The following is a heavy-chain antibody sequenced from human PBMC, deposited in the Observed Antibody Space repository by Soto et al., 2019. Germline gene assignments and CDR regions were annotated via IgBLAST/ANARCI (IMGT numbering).Heavy chain of an antibody. CDR3: ARSSYYDFWSGWHWFDP. CDR1: LLAKTSNS. CDR2: ISAYNGNT. J-gene: IGHJ5*02. D-gene: IGHD3-3*01. V-gene: IGHV1-18*01. Sequence: VSVNVSSKDSLLAKTSNSRRWLRHAKRKGLEWMGWISAYNGNTNYAQKLQGRVTMTTDTSTSTAYMELRSLRSDDTAVYYCARSSYYDFWSGWHWFDPWGQGTLVTVSS.